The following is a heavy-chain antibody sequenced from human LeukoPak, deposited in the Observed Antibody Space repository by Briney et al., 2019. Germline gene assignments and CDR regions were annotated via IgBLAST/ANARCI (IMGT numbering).Heavy chain of an antibody. CDR1: GFSLSTSGMC. CDR2: IDWDDDK. V-gene: IGHV2-70*11. J-gene: IGHJ6*02. D-gene: IGHD6-19*01. Sequence: SGPALVKPTQPLTLTCTFSGFSLSTSGMCVSWIRQPPGKALEWLARIDWDDDKYYSTSLKTRLTISKDTSKNQVVLTMTNMDPVDTATYYCARMAGSVAGTTFGMDVWGQGTTVTVSS. CDR3: ARMAGSVAGTTFGMDV.